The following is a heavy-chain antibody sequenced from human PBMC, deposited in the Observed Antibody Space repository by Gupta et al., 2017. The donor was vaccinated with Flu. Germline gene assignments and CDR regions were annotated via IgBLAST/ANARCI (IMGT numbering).Heavy chain of an antibody. J-gene: IGHJ6*02. CDR2: IYYSGTT. D-gene: IGHD2-15*01. CDR3: ARLPSTIIEDSDMDV. CDR1: TFY. V-gene: IGHV4-39*01. Sequence: TFYWGWIRQPPGKGLEWIGNIYYSGTTYYSLSLKTRVSMSVDTSKNQFSLNLYSVTAADTAVYYCARLPSTIIEDSDMDVWGQGTTVTVSS.